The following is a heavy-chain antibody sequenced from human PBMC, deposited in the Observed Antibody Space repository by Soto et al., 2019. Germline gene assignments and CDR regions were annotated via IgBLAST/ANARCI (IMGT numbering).Heavy chain of an antibody. CDR1: GYTLTELS. CDR2: FDPEDGET. V-gene: IGHV1-24*01. D-gene: IGHD3-16*02. J-gene: IGHJ4*02. Sequence: GASVKVSCKVSGYTLTELSMHWVRQAPGKGLEWMGGFDPEDGETIYAQKFQGRVTMTEDTSTDTAYMELSSLRSEDTSVYYCATVELGELSFFGLIFDYWGQGTLVTVSS. CDR3: ATVELGELSFFGLIFDY.